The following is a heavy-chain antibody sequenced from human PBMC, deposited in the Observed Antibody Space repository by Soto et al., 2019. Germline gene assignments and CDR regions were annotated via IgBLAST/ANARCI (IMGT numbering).Heavy chain of an antibody. J-gene: IGHJ5*02. CDR1: GASLSRYY. Sequence: QVVLQESGPGVVKPSDTLSLTCNVSGASLSRYYWSWIRQPPGKGLEWIGRSYATGDTDYSPSLKSRISMSVDMSKKQFSLTLRSVTAADTAIYYCVRDGTKNLRDRFEPWGRGILVTVSS. V-gene: IGHV4-4*07. CDR3: VRDGTKNLRDRFEP. D-gene: IGHD1-26*01. CDR2: SYATGDT.